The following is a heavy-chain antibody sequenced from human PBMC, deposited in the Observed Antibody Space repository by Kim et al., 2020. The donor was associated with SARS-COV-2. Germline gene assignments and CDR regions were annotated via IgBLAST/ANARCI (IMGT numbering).Heavy chain of an antibody. CDR2: IKSKSDGGTT. Sequence: GGSLRLSCAVSGFTFSNAWMSWVRLGPGKGLEWVGRIKSKSDGGTTDFAAPVKGRFTISRDDSKNTLYLQMDSLKTEDTAIYYCTSISTSSSFDSWGQGT. CDR1: GFTFSNAW. D-gene: IGHD6-6*01. J-gene: IGHJ4*02. V-gene: IGHV3-15*01. CDR3: TSISTSSSFDS.